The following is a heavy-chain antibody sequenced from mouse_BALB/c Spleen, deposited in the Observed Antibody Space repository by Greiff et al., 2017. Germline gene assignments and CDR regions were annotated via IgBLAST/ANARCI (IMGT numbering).Heavy chain of an antibody. CDR3: ARPGFAY. J-gene: IGHJ3*01. CDR1: GFTFSSFG. Sequence: EVHLVESGGGLVQPGGSRKLSCAASGFTFSSFGMHWVRQAPEKGLEWVAYISSGSSTIYYADTVKGRFTISRDNPKNTLFLQMTSLRSEDTAMYYCARPGFAYWGQGTLVTVSA. V-gene: IGHV5-17*02. CDR2: ISSGSSTI.